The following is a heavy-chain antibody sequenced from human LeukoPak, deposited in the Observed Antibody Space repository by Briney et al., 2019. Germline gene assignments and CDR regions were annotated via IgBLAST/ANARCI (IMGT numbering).Heavy chain of an antibody. CDR2: IYSGGST. V-gene: IGHV3-53*05. J-gene: IGHJ4*02. Sequence: GGSLRLSCAVSGVTVSSSYMSWVRQAPGKGLELVSVIYSGGSTYYADSVKGRFTIDRDNSKNTLYLQINSLRAEDTAVYYCARESNYDYWGQGTLVTVSS. CDR3: ARESNYDY. CDR1: GVTVSSSY.